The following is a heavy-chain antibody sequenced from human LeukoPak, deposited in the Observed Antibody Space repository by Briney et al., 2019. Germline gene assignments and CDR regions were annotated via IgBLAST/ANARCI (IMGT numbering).Heavy chain of an antibody. Sequence: PSETLSLTCTVSGGSISSYYWSRIRQPPGKGLEWIGYIYYSGSTNYNPSLKSRVTISVDTSKNQFSLKLSSVTAADTAVYYCARIRYYYGSGYYFDYWGQGTLVTVSS. CDR3: ARIRYYYGSGYYFDY. CDR1: GGSISSYY. D-gene: IGHD3-10*01. CDR2: IYYSGST. V-gene: IGHV4-59*01. J-gene: IGHJ4*02.